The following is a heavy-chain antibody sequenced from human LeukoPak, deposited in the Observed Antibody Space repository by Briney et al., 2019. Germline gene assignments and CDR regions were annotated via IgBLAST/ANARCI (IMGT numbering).Heavy chain of an antibody. CDR3: ARDLAYGDDGL. V-gene: IGHV3-21*01. D-gene: IGHD4-17*01. CDR1: GFTLSNYS. J-gene: IGHJ4*02. CDR2: ISSSSSYI. Sequence: PGRSLRLSCAASGFTLSNYSMNWVRQAPGKGLEWVAFISSSSSYIFYADSLKGRFTISRDNAKNSLYLQMNSLRADDTAVYYCARDLAYGDDGLWGQGTLVTVSS.